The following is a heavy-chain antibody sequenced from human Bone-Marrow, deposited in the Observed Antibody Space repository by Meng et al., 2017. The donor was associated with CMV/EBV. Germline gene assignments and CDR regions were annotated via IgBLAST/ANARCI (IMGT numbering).Heavy chain of an antibody. CDR3: ARVGSSSWSLAIDY. V-gene: IGHV3-7*01. CDR2: INQDETEK. CDR1: GFIFSGFW. D-gene: IGHD6-13*01. Sequence: GGPLRLSCAASGFIFSGFWMSWVRQAPGRGLEWVANINQDETEKYYVDSVRGRFTISRDNAKNSLYLQMNSLRAEDTAVYYCARVGSSSWSLAIDYWGQGTLVTVSS. J-gene: IGHJ4*02.